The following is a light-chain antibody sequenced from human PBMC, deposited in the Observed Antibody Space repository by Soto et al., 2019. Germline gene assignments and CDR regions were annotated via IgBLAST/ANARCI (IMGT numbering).Light chain of an antibody. Sequence: IRMTQSPSSFSASTGDRVTITCRASQGISNYLAWYQQKPGRLPKLLLFGASTLQSGVPARFSGSGSGTLFTLTINGLLPEDVATYYCQKYDRAPFTFGPGTKVDIK. CDR2: GAS. V-gene: IGKV1-27*01. CDR1: QGISNY. CDR3: QKYDRAPFT. J-gene: IGKJ3*01.